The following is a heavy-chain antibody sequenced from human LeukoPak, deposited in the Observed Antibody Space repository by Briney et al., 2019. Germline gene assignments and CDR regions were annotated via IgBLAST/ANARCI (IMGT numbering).Heavy chain of an antibody. CDR3: ARGVYSSGWSGHFDY. Sequence: ASVKVSCKASGYTFTGYYMHWVRQAPGQGLEWMGWINPNSGGTNYAQKFQGWVTMTRDTSISTAYMELSRLGSDDTAVYYCARGVYSSGWSGHFDYWGQGTLVTVSS. J-gene: IGHJ4*02. V-gene: IGHV1-2*04. CDR2: INPNSGGT. D-gene: IGHD6-19*01. CDR1: GYTFTGYY.